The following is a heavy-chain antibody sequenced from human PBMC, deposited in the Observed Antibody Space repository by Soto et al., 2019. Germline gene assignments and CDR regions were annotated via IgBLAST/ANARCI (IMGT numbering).Heavy chain of an antibody. J-gene: IGHJ5*02. CDR2: IYYSGST. CDR1: GGYMSSDDYY. V-gene: IGHV4-30-4*01. D-gene: IGHD6-13*01. Sequence: QVQLQESGPGLVRPSQTLSLSCGVSGGYMSSDDYYWSWIRQSPGKGLEWLGHIYYSGSTYYNPSLKSRMTMSVDTSKIQFSRKLTSVTAADTAMYYCARGVPGLCTSISCFNWFDPWGPGTLVTVSS. CDR3: ARGVPGLCTSISCFNWFDP.